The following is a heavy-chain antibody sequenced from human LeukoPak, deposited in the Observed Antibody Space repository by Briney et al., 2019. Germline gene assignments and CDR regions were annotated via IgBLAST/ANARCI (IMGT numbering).Heavy chain of an antibody. Sequence: ASVKVSCKASGYTFTSYAMNWVRQAPGQGLEWMGWINTNTGNPTYAQGFTGRFVFSLDTSVSTAYLQISSLKAEDTAVYYCARDFSAPYYDFWSGYFSRRWFDPRGQGTLVTVSS. V-gene: IGHV7-4-1*02. CDR3: ARDFSAPYYDFWSGYFSRRWFDP. J-gene: IGHJ5*02. CDR1: GYTFTSYA. D-gene: IGHD3-3*01. CDR2: INTNTGNP.